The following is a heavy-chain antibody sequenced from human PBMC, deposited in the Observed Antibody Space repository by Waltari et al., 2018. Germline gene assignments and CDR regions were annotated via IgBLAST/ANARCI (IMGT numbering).Heavy chain of an antibody. CDR3: TRVRWLQDAFDI. CDR1: GFTFGDYA. V-gene: IGHV3-49*04. J-gene: IGHJ3*02. Sequence: EVQLVESGGGLVQPGRSLRLSCTASGFTFGDYAMSWVRRAPGKGLEWVGFIRSKAYGGTTEYAASVKGRFTISRDDSKSIAYLQMNSLKTEDTAVYYCTRVRWLQDAFDIWGQGTMVTVSS. D-gene: IGHD5-12*01. CDR2: IRSKAYGGTT.